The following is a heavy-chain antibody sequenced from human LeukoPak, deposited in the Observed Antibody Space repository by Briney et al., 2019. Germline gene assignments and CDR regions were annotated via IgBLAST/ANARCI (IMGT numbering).Heavy chain of an antibody. J-gene: IGHJ4*02. CDR1: GSSITNYC. V-gene: IGHV4-59*01. Sequence: SETLSLTCSVSGSSITNYCWNWIRQPPGKGLEWIGYKCDSDNTDYKPSLKSRVTISLDTCKNQFSLKLTSATAADTAVYYCARWHSHGRYFDYWGQGALVTVSS. CDR3: ARWHSHGRYFDY. CDR2: KCDSDNT. D-gene: IGHD2-21*01.